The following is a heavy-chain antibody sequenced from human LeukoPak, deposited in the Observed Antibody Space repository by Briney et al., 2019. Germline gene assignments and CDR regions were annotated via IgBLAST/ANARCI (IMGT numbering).Heavy chain of an antibody. V-gene: IGHV4-34*01. CDR2: INHSGST. Sequence: SEPLSLTCAVYGGSFSGYYWSWIRQPPGKGLEWIGEINHSGSTNYNPSLKSRVTISVDTSKNQFSLKLSSVTAADTAVYYCARFYFRGYSYGYNYWGQGTLVTVSS. CDR3: ARFYFRGYSYGYNY. D-gene: IGHD5-18*01. J-gene: IGHJ4*02. CDR1: GGSFSGYY.